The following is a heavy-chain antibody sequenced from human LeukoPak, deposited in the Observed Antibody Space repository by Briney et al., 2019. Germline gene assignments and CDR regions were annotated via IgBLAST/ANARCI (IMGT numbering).Heavy chain of an antibody. Sequence: GESLKISCKASGYSFTSYWIGWVRQRPGKGLEWIGITYPDDSDTRYSPSFQGQVTISADKSITTAYLQWSSLKASDTAIYYCARTVSPAVTFFDHWGQGTLVTVSS. CDR2: TYPDDSDT. CDR1: GYSFTSYW. V-gene: IGHV5-51*01. J-gene: IGHJ4*02. D-gene: IGHD4-17*01. CDR3: ARTVSPAVTFFDH.